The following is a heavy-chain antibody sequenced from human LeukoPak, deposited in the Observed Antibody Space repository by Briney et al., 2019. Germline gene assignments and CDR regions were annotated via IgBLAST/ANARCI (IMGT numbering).Heavy chain of an antibody. V-gene: IGHV3-21*01. J-gene: IGHJ4*02. CDR1: GFTFSSYS. Sequence: PGGSLRLSCAASGFTFSSYSMNWVRQAPGKGLEWVSSISSSSSYIYYADSVKGRFTISRDNAKNSLYLQMNSLRAEDTAVYYCARAPTRYDVEMATITGLDWGQGTLVTVSS. CDR2: ISSSSSYI. D-gene: IGHD5-24*01. CDR3: ARAPTRYDVEMATITGLD.